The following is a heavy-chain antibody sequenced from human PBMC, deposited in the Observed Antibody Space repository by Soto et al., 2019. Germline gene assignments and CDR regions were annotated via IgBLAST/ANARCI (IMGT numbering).Heavy chain of an antibody. CDR2: INPSGGST. CDR1: GYTFTSYY. J-gene: IGHJ4*02. CDR3: EGDLVDIVVVPAAIGQSYFDY. D-gene: IGHD2-2*03. V-gene: IGHV1-46*01. Sequence: ASVKVSCKASGYTFTSYYMHWVRQAPGQGLEWMGIINPSGGSTSYAQKFQGRVTMTRDTSTSTVYMELSSLRSEDTAVYYCEGDLVDIVVVPAAIGQSYFDYWGQGTLVTVS.